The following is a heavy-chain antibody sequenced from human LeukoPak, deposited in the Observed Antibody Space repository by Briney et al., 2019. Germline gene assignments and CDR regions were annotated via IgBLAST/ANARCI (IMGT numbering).Heavy chain of an antibody. CDR3: ARVAAAYYYDSSGYHAFDI. V-gene: IGHV4-59*01. CDR2: IYYSGST. J-gene: IGHJ3*02. CDR1: GGSISSYY. Sequence: PSETLSLTCTVSGGSISSYYWSWIRQPPGKGLEWSGDIYYSGSTNYNPSLKSRVTISVDTSKNQFSLKLSSVTAADTAVYYCARVAAAYYYDSSGYHAFDIWGQGTMVTVSS. D-gene: IGHD3-22*01.